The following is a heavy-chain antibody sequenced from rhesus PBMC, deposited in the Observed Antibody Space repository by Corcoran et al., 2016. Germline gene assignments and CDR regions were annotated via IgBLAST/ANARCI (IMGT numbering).Heavy chain of an antibody. D-gene: IGHD6-43*01. J-gene: IGHJ4*01. Sequence: QVKLQQWGEGLVKPSETLSLTCAVYGGSISGYYWSWIRQPPGKGLEWIGNIAGNSASTNYNPSLKNRVTISKDTSKNQFSLKLSSVTAADTAVYYCARGGGYSSSYLVDYWGQGVLVTVSS. CDR1: GGSISGYY. V-gene: IGHV4-73*01. CDR2: IAGNSAST. CDR3: ARGGGYSSSYLVDY.